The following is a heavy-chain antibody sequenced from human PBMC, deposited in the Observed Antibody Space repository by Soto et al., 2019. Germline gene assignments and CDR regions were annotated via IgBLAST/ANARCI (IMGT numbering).Heavy chain of an antibody. CDR1: GFTFSSYA. Sequence: GGSLRLSCAASGFTFSSYAMHWVRQAPGKGLEWVAVISYDGSNKYYADSVKGRFTISRDNSKNTLYLQMNSLRAEDTAVYYCARERYSSSWYEVYYYYGMDVWGQGTTVTVSS. D-gene: IGHD6-13*01. CDR3: ARERYSSSWYEVYYYYGMDV. V-gene: IGHV3-30-3*01. J-gene: IGHJ6*02. CDR2: ISYDGSNK.